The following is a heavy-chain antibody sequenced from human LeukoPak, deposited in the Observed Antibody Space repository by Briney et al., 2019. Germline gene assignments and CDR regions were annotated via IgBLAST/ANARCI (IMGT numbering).Heavy chain of an antibody. CDR2: INHSGST. CDR1: GGSFSGYY. D-gene: IGHD2-2*01. Sequence: PSETLSLTCALYGGSFSGYYWSWIRQPPGKGLEWIGEINHSGSTNYNPSLKSRVTRSVDTSKNQFSLKLSSVTAADTAVYYCARALRYQLLSGVFDYWGQGTLVTVSS. J-gene: IGHJ4*02. V-gene: IGHV4-34*01. CDR3: ARALRYQLLSGVFDY.